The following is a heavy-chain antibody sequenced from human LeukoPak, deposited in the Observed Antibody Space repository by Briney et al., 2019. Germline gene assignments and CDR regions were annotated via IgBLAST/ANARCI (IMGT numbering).Heavy chain of an antibody. D-gene: IGHD3-3*01. CDR3: AKDPRTYDFWSGYFDY. Sequence: GGSPRLSCAASGFTFSSYAMSWVRQAPGKGLEWVSAISGSGGSTYYADSVKGRFTISRDNSKNTLYLQMNSLRAEDTAVYYCAKDPRTYDFWSGYFDYWGQGTLVTVSS. V-gene: IGHV3-23*01. CDR1: GFTFSSYA. J-gene: IGHJ4*02. CDR2: ISGSGGST.